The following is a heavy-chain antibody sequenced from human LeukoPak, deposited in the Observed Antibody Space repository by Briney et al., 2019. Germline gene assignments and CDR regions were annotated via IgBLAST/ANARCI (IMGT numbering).Heavy chain of an antibody. Sequence: PGGSLRLSCVASGFSFSDYAMTWVRQAPGKGLEWVSGISATSGSTFYADSVEGRFTISRDNSKKTLSLQMNSLRAEDTAVYYCAKGPLPAAIDWFDPWGQGTLVTVSS. D-gene: IGHD2-2*02. V-gene: IGHV3-23*01. J-gene: IGHJ5*02. CDR3: AKGPLPAAIDWFDP. CDR2: ISATSGST. CDR1: GFSFSDYA.